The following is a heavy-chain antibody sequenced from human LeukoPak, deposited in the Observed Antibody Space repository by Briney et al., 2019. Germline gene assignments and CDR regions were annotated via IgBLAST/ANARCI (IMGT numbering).Heavy chain of an antibody. CDR2: ISYDGGNK. CDR1: GFTFSSYA. D-gene: IGHD6-13*01. Sequence: GSLRLSCAASGFTFSSYAMHWVRQAPGKGLEWVAVISYDGGNKDYADSVKGRFTISRDNSKNTLYLQMNSLRAEDTAVYYCAKGARRQQAYYYYYGMDVWGQGTTVTVSS. J-gene: IGHJ6*02. V-gene: IGHV3-30*18. CDR3: AKGARRQQAYYYYYGMDV.